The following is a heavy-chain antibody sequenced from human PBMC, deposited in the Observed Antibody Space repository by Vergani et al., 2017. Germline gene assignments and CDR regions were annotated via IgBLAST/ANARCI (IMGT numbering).Heavy chain of an antibody. V-gene: IGHV3-74*01. CDR1: GFPLSNAW. CDR3: ARDGAGTIDFDY. CDR2: VGFDGSDT. D-gene: IGHD1-26*01. Sequence: EVQLVESGGGLVQPGGSLRLSCAASGFPLSNAWIHWVRQGPGKGLEWVSRVGFDGSDTVYADSVKGRFTISKDSAMNTVHLQMTNVRAEDTAVYFCARDGAGTIDFDYWGPRILVTVSS. J-gene: IGHJ4*02.